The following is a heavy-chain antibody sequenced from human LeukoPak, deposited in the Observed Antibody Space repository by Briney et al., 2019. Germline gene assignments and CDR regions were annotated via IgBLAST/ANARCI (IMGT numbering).Heavy chain of an antibody. V-gene: IGHV3-23*01. J-gene: IGHJ4*02. CDR3: AKRGVVIRVILVGFHKEAYYFDS. CDR2: ISGSGGST. D-gene: IGHD3-22*01. Sequence: PGGTLRFSCAGSGITLSNYDMSWVRQAPGKGLEWVAGISGSGGSTNYTDSVKGRFTISRDNRKNTLYLQMNSLRAEDTAVYFCAKRGVVIRVILVGFHKEAYYFDSWGQGALVTVSS. CDR1: GITLSNYD.